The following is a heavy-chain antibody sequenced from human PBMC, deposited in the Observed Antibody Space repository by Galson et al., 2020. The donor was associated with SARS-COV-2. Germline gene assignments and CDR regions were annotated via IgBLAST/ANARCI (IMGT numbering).Heavy chain of an antibody. CDR1: GFSFSTYW. V-gene: IGHV3-7*01. CDR2: IKQDGSEK. CDR3: ARHYNNAWYYFGS. J-gene: IGHJ4*02. D-gene: IGHD6-19*01. Sequence: TGGSLRLSCAASGFSFSTYWMSWVRQAPGKGLAWVANIKQDGSEKYYVDPVKGRFTISRDNAKNSLYLQMNSLRAEDTAVYYCARHYNNAWYYFGSWGQGTLVTVSS.